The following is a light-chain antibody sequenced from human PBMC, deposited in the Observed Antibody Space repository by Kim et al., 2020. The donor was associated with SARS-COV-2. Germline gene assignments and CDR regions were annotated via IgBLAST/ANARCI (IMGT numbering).Light chain of an antibody. J-gene: IGLJ3*02. Sequence: GQRVTISCSGSSSNIGSNTVNWYQQLPGTAPQFLIYSNNQRPSGVPDRFSGSESGTSASLAISGLQSEDEADYYCATWDGSLNGWVFGGGTQLTVL. CDR3: ATWDGSLNGWV. CDR1: SSNIGSNT. CDR2: SNN. V-gene: IGLV1-44*01.